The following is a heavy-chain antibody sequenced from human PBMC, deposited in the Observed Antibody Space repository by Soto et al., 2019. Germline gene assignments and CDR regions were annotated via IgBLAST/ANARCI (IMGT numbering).Heavy chain of an antibody. CDR3: ALNYDSSGYLDY. Sequence: ASVKVSCKASGYTFTSYAMHWVRQAPGQRLEWMGWINAGNGNTKYSQKLQGRVTITRDTSASTAYMELSSLRSEDTAVYYCALNYDSSGYLDYWGQGTLVTVSS. CDR1: GYTFTSYA. D-gene: IGHD3-22*01. J-gene: IGHJ4*02. V-gene: IGHV1-3*01. CDR2: INAGNGNT.